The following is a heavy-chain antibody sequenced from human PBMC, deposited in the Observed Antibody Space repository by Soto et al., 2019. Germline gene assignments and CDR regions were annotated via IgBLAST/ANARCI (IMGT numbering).Heavy chain of an antibody. V-gene: IGHV3-23*01. CDR2: ISANGDST. CDR3: TEGLKNFDY. D-gene: IGHD5-12*01. Sequence: GGSLRLSCAASGFTFSNPAMSWVRQAPGKGLEWVSGISANGDSTYYADSVKGRFTISRDNFKSALYLQMNSLRAEDTALYYCTEGLKNFDYWGQGTLVTVSS. J-gene: IGHJ4*02. CDR1: GFTFSNPA.